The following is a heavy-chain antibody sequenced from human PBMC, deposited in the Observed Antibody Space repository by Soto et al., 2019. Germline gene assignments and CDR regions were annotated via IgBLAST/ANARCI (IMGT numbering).Heavy chain of an antibody. V-gene: IGHV3-21*01. CDR2: ISSTTNYI. CDR1: GFTFTRYS. CDR3: ARESEDLTSNFDY. J-gene: IGHJ4*02. Sequence: GGSLRLSCAASGFTFTRYSMNWVRQAPGKGLEWVSSISSTTNYIYYADSMKGQFTVSRDNAKNSVYLEMNSLSAEDAAVYYCARESEDLTSNFDYWGQGTLVTVSS.